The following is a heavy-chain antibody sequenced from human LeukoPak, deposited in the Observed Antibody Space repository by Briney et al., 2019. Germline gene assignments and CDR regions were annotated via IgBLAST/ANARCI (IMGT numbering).Heavy chain of an antibody. J-gene: IGHJ4*02. Sequence: SETLSLTCTVSGGSISSSSYYWGWIRQPPGKGLEWIGSIYYSGSTYYNPSLKSRVTISVDTSRNQFSLKLSSVTAADTAVYYCARGGSRLTTAGDLDYWGQGTLVTVSS. D-gene: IGHD3-16*01. CDR3: ARGGSRLTTAGDLDY. CDR2: IYYSGST. V-gene: IGHV4-39*01. CDR1: GGSISSSSYY.